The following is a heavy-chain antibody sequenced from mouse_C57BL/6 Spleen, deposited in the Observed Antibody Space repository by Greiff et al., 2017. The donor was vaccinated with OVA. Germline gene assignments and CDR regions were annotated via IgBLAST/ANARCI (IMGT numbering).Heavy chain of an antibody. Sequence: VQLQQPGAELVKPGASVKLSCKASGYTFTSYWMHWVKQRPGRGLEWIGRIDPNSGGTKYNEKFKSKATLTVDKPSSTAYMQLSSLTSEDSAVYYCARSPTMITTYFDYWGQGTTRTVSS. V-gene: IGHV1-72*01. J-gene: IGHJ2*01. CDR1: GYTFTSYW. CDR2: IDPNSGGT. D-gene: IGHD2-4*01. CDR3: ARSPTMITTYFDY.